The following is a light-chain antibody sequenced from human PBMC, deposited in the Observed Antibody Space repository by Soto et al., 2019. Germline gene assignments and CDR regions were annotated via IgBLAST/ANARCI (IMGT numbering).Light chain of an antibody. J-gene: IGLJ2*01. Sequence: SVLTQPASVSGSPGQSITISCTGTSSDVGTYEYVSWYQHHPGKALKLMIYDVRNRPSGVSDRFSGSKSGNTASLTISGLQAEDEADYYCSSYASNGDVLFGGGTKLTV. CDR3: SSYASNGDVL. CDR1: SSDVGTYEY. CDR2: DVR. V-gene: IGLV2-14*03.